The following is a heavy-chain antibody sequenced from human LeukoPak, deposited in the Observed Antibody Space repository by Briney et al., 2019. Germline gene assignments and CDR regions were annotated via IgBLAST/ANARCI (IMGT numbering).Heavy chain of an antibody. CDR3: ARIYYFGDNNWRYFDN. J-gene: IGHJ4*02. Sequence: GGSLRLSCAASRFIFSNYYMSWIRQTPGKGLEWIANIGTDGSSGNYADSAKGRFTTSRDNAKNSLYLQMNSLRAEDTAIYYCARIYYFGDNNWRYFDNWGQGTLVTVSS. D-gene: IGHD3-10*01. V-gene: IGHV3-11*04. CDR1: RFIFSNYY. CDR2: IGTDGSSG.